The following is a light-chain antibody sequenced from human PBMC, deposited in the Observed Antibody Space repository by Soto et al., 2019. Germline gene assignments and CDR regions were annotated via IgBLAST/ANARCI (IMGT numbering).Light chain of an antibody. Sequence: QSALTQPASVSGSPGQSITISCTGTSSDVGGYQYVSWYQQHPGKAPKLMSYDVSNRLSGVSNRFSGSKSGNTASLTISGLQAEDEADYYCSSYTSSSTLYVFGTGTTLTVL. V-gene: IGLV2-14*01. CDR1: SSDVGGYQY. J-gene: IGLJ1*01. CDR2: DVS. CDR3: SSYTSSSTLYV.